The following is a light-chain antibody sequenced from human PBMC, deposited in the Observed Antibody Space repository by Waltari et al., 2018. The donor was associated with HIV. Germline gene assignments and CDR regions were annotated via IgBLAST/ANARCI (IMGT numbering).Light chain of an antibody. Sequence: DIHMTQSPSSLSASVGARVTITCQASQDISNYLNWYQQKPGKAPKLLIYDASNLETGVPSRFSGSGSGTDFTFTISSLQPEDIATYYCQQYDNLPITFGQGTRLEIK. V-gene: IGKV1-33*01. J-gene: IGKJ5*01. CDR3: QQYDNLPIT. CDR1: QDISNY. CDR2: DAS.